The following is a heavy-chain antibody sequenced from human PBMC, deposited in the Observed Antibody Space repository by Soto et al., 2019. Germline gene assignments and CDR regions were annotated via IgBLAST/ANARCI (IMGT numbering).Heavy chain of an antibody. J-gene: IGHJ6*01. D-gene: IGHD1-7*01. CDR3: ARDRQQAGNSGWLDI. V-gene: IGHV4-31*03. CDR1: GGAIVSRGCY. Sequence: SDSTTVAGGAIVSRGCYWSRIRQHPGKGLEWIGYIYYSGSTYYNPSLKSRVTISVDTSKNQFSLKLSSVTAADTAVYYCARDRQQAGNSGWLDIWG. CDR2: IYYSGST.